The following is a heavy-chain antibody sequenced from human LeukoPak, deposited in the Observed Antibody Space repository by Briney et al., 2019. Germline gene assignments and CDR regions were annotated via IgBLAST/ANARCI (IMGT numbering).Heavy chain of an antibody. CDR1: GFTFSSYA. J-gene: IGHJ4*02. D-gene: IGHD3-10*01. V-gene: IGHV3-23*01. Sequence: GGSLRLSCATSGFTFSSYAMSWVRQAPGKGLEWVSTISPSGGVTFYSDSVRGRFTISRDYSKDTLFLQMNSLRAEDTALYYCAKAHVPTMIRGVVSSDWGQGTLVTVSS. CDR3: AKAHVPTMIRGVVSSD. CDR2: ISPSGGVT.